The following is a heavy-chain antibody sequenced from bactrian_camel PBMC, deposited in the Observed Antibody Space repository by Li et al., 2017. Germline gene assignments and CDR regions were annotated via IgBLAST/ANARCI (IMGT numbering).Heavy chain of an antibody. D-gene: IGHD6*01. Sequence: VQLVESGGGSVQAGGSLRVSCTASGNLYSSFCMGWFRQAPGKEREVVAAIDSDGSTYYADSVKGRFTISRDNNKNTIYLQLNSLLTEDTAMYYCAKLSDGTVVERYFEYWGQGTQVTVS. CDR2: IDSDGST. J-gene: IGHJ4*01. CDR3: AKLSDGTVVERYFEY. V-gene: IGHV3S53*01. CDR1: GNLYSSFC.